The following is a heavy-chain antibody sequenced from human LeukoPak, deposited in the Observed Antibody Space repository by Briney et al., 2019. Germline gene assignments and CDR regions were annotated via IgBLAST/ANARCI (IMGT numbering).Heavy chain of an antibody. CDR1: GFTFSSHA. D-gene: IGHD5-18*01. J-gene: IGHJ4*02. CDR3: AKDHRYTAMFTGGFFDY. Sequence: QPGGSLRLSCSASGFTFSSHAMSRVRQAPGKGLEWVSGTSGDGDSRYYAESVRGRFTISRDNSKNTLYLQMNSLRAEDTAIYSCAKDHRYTAMFTGGFFDYWGQGALVTVSS. CDR2: TSGDGDSR. V-gene: IGHV3-23*01.